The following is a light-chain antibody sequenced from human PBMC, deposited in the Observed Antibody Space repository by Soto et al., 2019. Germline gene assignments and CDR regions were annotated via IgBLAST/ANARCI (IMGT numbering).Light chain of an antibody. J-gene: IGKJ5*01. CDR2: AAS. CDR1: QSVSSSL. CDR3: QQYGSSQIT. V-gene: IGKV3-20*01. Sequence: EIVLTQSPATLSLSPGERATLSCRASQSVSSSLFGWYQQTPGQAPRLLNGAASSRATGIPDRFSGSGAGKDIPLTISRQEAEDSAVYCWQQYGSSQITFGQGTRLEIK.